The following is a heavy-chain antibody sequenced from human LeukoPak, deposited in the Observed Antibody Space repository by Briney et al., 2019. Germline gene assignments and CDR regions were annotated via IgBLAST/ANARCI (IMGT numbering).Heavy chain of an antibody. D-gene: IGHD3-22*01. CDR2: ISGRADNT. CDR1: GFTFSGYA. CDR3: ARVLDSSGYLNDAFDI. J-gene: IGHJ3*02. V-gene: IGHV3-23*01. Sequence: GGSLRLSCAASGFTFSGYAMSWVRQAPGKGLEWVSAISGRADNTYYADSVKGRFTISRDNSKNMMYLQMNSLRAEDTAVYYCARVLDSSGYLNDAFDIWGQGTMVTVSS.